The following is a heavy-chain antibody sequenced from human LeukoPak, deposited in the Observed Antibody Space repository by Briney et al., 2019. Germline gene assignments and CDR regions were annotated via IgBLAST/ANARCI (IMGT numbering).Heavy chain of an antibody. Sequence: PGGSLRLSCAASGFTFSSYAMSWVRQAPGKGLEWVSAISGSGGSTYYADSVKGRFTISRDNSKNTPYLQMNSLRAEDTAVYYCAKGDRGIVGATAPPIFDYWGQGTLVTVSS. CDR2: ISGSGGST. CDR1: GFTFSSYA. D-gene: IGHD1-26*01. J-gene: IGHJ4*02. CDR3: AKGDRGIVGATAPPIFDY. V-gene: IGHV3-23*01.